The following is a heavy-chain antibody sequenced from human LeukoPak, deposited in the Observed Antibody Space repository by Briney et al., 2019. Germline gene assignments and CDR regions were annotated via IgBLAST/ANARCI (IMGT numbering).Heavy chain of an antibody. CDR1: GYTFTSYG. Sequence: ASVKVSCKASGYTFTSYGINWVRQATGRGLEWMGWMNPNSGNTGYAQKFQGRVTMTTNTSISTAYMELSSLRSEDTAVYYCARVGLLWFGESDSYYYYYYMDVWGKGTTVTISS. CDR2: MNPNSGNT. V-gene: IGHV1-8*02. CDR3: ARVGLLWFGESDSYYYYYYMDV. D-gene: IGHD3-10*01. J-gene: IGHJ6*03.